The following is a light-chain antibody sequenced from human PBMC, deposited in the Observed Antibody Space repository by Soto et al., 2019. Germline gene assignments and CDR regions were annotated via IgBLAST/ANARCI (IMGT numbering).Light chain of an antibody. CDR1: SSDVGGYNY. CDR2: DVR. V-gene: IGLV2-14*03. Sequence: QSALTQPASVSGSPGQSITISCTGTSSDVGGYNYISWYQQHPGKAPKFIIYDVRNRPSGVSNRFSGSRSGNTASLTISGLQAEDEADYYCSSYTSSSTWVFGGGTKLTVL. CDR3: SSYTSSSTWV. J-gene: IGLJ3*02.